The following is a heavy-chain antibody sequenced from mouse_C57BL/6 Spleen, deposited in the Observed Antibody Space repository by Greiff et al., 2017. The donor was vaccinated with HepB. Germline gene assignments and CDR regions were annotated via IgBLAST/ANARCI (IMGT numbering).Heavy chain of an antibody. CDR2: IYPSDSAT. CDR1: GYTFTSYW. J-gene: IGHJ2*01. CDR3: AKRGYYGSRRYFDY. D-gene: IGHD1-1*01. Sequence: VQLQQPGAELVRPGSSVKLSCKASGYTFTSYWMDWVKQRPGQGLEWIGNIYPSDSATHYNQKFKDKATLTVDKSSSTAYMQLSSLTSEDSAVYYCAKRGYYGSRRYFDYWGQGTTLTVSS. V-gene: IGHV1-61*01.